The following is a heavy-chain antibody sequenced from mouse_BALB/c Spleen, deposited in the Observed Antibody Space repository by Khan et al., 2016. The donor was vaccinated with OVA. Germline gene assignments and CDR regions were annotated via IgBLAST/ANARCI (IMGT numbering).Heavy chain of an antibody. D-gene: IGHD1-3*01. Sequence: VKLQESGPGLVAPSQSLSITCTVSGFSLTSYGVHWVRQPPGKGLEWLGVIWAGGSTNYNSALMSRLSIRKDNTKSQVFIKMSSLQPEDTAMYYCARLEDIWGQGTTLTVSS. V-gene: IGHV2-9*02. J-gene: IGHJ2*01. CDR2: IWAGGST. CDR3: ARLEDI. CDR1: GFSLTSYG.